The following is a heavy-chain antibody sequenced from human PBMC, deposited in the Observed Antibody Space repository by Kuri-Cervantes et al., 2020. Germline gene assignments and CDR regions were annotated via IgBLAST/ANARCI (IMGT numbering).Heavy chain of an antibody. D-gene: IGHD5-18*01. Sequence: GESLKISCAASGFTFNTYGMHWVRQAPGKGLEWVAFIRYDGINKYYGESVRGRFAISRDNSKNTLFLQMDSLRPEDTAAYYCANCRDSYGRFYPFDNWGQGTPVTVSS. CDR1: GFTFNTYG. V-gene: IGHV3-30*02. CDR3: ANCRDSYGRFYPFDN. CDR2: IRYDGINK. J-gene: IGHJ4*02.